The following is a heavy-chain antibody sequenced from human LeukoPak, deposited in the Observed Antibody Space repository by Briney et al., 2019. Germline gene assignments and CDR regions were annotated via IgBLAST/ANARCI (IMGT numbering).Heavy chain of an antibody. J-gene: IGHJ6*02. CDR2: IYHSGHT. Sequence: PSETLSLTCTVSGASVSSDYWSWIRQSPGKGLEWIGYIYHSGHTMSNPSLKSRVSLSLDTSNNQFSLKLSSVTAADTAVYYCARLSRRYYYYGMDVWGQGTTVTVSS. CDR1: GASVSSDY. V-gene: IGHV4-59*02. CDR3: ARLSRRYYYYGMDV.